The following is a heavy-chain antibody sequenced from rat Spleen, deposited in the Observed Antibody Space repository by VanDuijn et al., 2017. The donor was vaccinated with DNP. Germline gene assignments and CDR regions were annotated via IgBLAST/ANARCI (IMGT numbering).Heavy chain of an antibody. Sequence: EVQLVESGGGLVQPGRSLKLSCVASGFTFSDFYMAWVRQAPKKGLEFVASIGYQGSGIYYGDSVKGRFTVSRNDAKNTLYLQMNSLRSEDTATYFCAKIAAGAMDAWGQGTSVTVSS. V-gene: IGHV5-22*01. CDR1: GFTFSDFY. D-gene: IGHD1-2*01. CDR2: IGYQGSGI. CDR3: AKIAAGAMDA. J-gene: IGHJ4*01.